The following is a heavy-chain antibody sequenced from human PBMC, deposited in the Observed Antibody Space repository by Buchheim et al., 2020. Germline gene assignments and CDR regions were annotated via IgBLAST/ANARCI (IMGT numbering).Heavy chain of an antibody. V-gene: IGHV3-30*18. Sequence: QVQLVESGGGVVQPGRSLRLSCAASGFTFSSYGMHWVRQPPGKSLEWVAVTSYDGSNKYYADSVKGRFTVSRDISRNTLYLHMNSLGPEDTAVYYCAKVDSSGYYHDSWGQGTL. CDR3: AKVDSSGYYHDS. CDR1: GFTFSSYG. CDR2: TSYDGSNK. J-gene: IGHJ4*02. D-gene: IGHD3-22*01.